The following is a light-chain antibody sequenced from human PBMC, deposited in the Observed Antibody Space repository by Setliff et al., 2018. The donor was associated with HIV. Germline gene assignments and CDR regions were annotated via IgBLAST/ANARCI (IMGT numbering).Light chain of an antibody. CDR3: SSYAITNTLH. J-gene: IGLJ1*01. CDR2: EVR. Sequence: QSALTQPASVSGSPGQSLTISCTGTTSDVGGYNYVSWYQQHPGKAPKLIIYEVRNRPSGVSDRFSGSKSGNTASLTISGLQADDEADYYCSSYAITNTLHFGTGTKVTVL. V-gene: IGLV2-14*01. CDR1: TSDVGGYNY.